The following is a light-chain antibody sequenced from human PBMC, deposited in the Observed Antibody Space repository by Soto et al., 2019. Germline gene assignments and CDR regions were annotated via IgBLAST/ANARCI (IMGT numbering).Light chain of an antibody. J-gene: IGKJ4*01. CDR3: QQRSNWPPLT. Sequence: MTQSPATLSVAPGGRATLSCRASQSVGVNLAWYQQKHGQAPRLLLYAASTRATAIPARFSGSGSGAEFTLTIDSLQSEDFAVYYCQQRSNWPPLTFGGGTKVEIK. V-gene: IGKV3-15*01. CDR1: QSVGVN. CDR2: AAS.